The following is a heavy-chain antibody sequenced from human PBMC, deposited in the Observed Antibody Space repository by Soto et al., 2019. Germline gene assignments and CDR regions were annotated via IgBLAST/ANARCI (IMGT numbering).Heavy chain of an antibody. CDR3: AKVGGSIFGVGQNWFDP. J-gene: IGHJ5*02. D-gene: IGHD3-3*01. V-gene: IGHV3-23*01. CDR1: GFTFSSYA. CDR2: ISGSGGST. Sequence: GGSLRLSCAASGFTFSSYAMSWVRQAPGKGLEWVSAISGSGGSTYYADSVKGRFTISRDNSKNTLYLQMNSLRAEDTAVYYCAKVGGSIFGVGQNWFDPWGQGTLVTVSS.